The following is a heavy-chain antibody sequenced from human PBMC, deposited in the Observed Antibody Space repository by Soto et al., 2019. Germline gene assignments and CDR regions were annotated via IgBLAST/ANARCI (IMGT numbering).Heavy chain of an antibody. V-gene: IGHV4-59*08. CDR3: ACIFSGGYGYGFYYYGMDV. CDR1: GGSISTYY. D-gene: IGHD5-18*01. CDR2: IYSSGNT. Sequence: ASETLSLTCTVSGGSISTYYWSWIRQPPGKGLEWIGYIYSSGNTNSNPSLKSRVTILVDTSKNQFSLKLSSVTAADTAVYYCACIFSGGYGYGFYYYGMDVWGQGTTVTVSS. J-gene: IGHJ6*02.